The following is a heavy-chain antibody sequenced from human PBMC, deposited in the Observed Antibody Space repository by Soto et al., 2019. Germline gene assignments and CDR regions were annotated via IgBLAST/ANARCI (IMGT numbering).Heavy chain of an antibody. CDR1: RFTFSSYW. V-gene: IGHV3-7*03. CDR3: AREYELLGDYYYGMDV. CDR2: IKQDGSEK. Sequence: GGSLRLSCAASRFTFSSYWMSWVRQAPGKGLEWVANIKQDGSEKYYVDSVKGRFTISRDNAKNSLYLQMNSLRAEDTAVYYCAREYELLGDYYYGMDVWGQGTTVTVS. D-gene: IGHD3-10*01. J-gene: IGHJ6*02.